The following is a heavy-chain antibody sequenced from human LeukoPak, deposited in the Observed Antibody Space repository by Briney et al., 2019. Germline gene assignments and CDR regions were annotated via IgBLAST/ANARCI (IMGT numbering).Heavy chain of an antibody. Sequence: SETLSLTCTVSGYSITTGYYWGWIRPPPGKGLEWIGSIYHSGNTYYNPSLKSRITISVDTSKNQFSLRLTSVIAADTAVYYCARERRYNWNDKGVIDYWGQGTLVTVSS. D-gene: IGHD1-1*01. CDR3: ARERRYNWNDKGVIDY. V-gene: IGHV4-38-2*02. J-gene: IGHJ4*02. CDR1: GYSITTGYY. CDR2: IYHSGNT.